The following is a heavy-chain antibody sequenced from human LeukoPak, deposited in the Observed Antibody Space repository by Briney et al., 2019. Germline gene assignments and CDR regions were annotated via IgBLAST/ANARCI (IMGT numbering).Heavy chain of an antibody. CDR2: IKQDGSEK. J-gene: IGHJ4*02. CDR1: GFTFSDYW. V-gene: IGHV3-7*03. D-gene: IGHD5-12*01. CDR3: AKDTGQWLRSQYYFDY. Sequence: GGSLRLSCATSGFTFSDYWMNWVRQAPGKGLEWVANIKQDGSEKYYVDSVKGRFTISRDNAKNSLYLQMNSLRAEDTALYYCAKDTGQWLRSQYYFDYWGQGTLVTVSS.